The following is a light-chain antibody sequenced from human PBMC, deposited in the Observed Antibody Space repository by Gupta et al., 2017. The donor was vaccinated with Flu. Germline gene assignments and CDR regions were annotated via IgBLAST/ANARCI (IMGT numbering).Light chain of an antibody. CDR1: NIGSKS. CDR2: DDR. CDR3: QVGDRSSDHVV. J-gene: IGLJ2*01. V-gene: IGLV3-21*02. Sequence: SSVLTQPPSVSGAPGQTARITCGGNNIGSKSVHWYQQKPGQAPVLLVYDDRDRPSGIPERFSGSNSATTATLTITRVEAGDGADYYCQVGDRSSDHVVFGGGTKLTVL.